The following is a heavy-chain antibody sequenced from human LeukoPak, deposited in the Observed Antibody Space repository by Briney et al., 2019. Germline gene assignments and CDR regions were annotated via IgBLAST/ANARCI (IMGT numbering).Heavy chain of an antibody. V-gene: IGHV4-61*01. J-gene: IGHJ4*02. CDR3: ARDDSSGFDY. CDR2: IYYTGST. Sequence: SETLSLTCTVSGGSVSSGSYYWSWIRQPPGKGLEWIGYIYYTGSTNYNPSLKSRVTISVDTSKNQFSLKLSSVTAADTAVYYCARDDSSGFDYWGQGTLVTVSS. D-gene: IGHD3-22*01. CDR1: GGSVSSGSYY.